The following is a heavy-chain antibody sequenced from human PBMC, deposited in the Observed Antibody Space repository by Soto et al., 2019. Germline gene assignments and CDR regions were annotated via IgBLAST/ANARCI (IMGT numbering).Heavy chain of an antibody. Sequence: QVQLRESGTGLVMPSQTLSLTCTVSGDSISSGNKYWSWIRQPPGKGLEWIGYIFSSGTTYYNPSLKSRLTMSLDASQNQFSLKLNSLTDADTAVYFCARVPSPFDYYYAMDVWGQGTKVTVS. CDR3: ARVPSPFDYYYAMDV. J-gene: IGHJ6*02. V-gene: IGHV4-30-4*01. D-gene: IGHD3-16*01. CDR2: IFSSGTT. CDR1: GDSISSGNKY.